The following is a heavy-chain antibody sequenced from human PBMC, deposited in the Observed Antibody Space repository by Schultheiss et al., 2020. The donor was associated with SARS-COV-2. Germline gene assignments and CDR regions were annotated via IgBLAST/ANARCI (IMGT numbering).Heavy chain of an antibody. Sequence: GGSLRLSCAASGFTFRSYGMHWVRQAPGKGLEWVAVSWYDGSNKYHADSVKGRFTIYRDNSINTLYLQMNRLRAEDTAVYYCARDRAIEYGMDVWGQGTTVTVSS. CDR1: GFTFRSYG. CDR3: ARDRAIEYGMDV. CDR2: SWYDGSNK. D-gene: IGHD2-2*02. V-gene: IGHV3-33*01. J-gene: IGHJ6*02.